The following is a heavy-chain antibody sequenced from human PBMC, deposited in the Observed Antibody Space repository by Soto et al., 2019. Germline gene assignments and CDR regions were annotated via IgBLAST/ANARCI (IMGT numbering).Heavy chain of an antibody. CDR3: ARVVRESSGYYFDY. J-gene: IGHJ4*02. CDR2: ISYDGSNK. V-gene: IGHV3-30*03. Sequence: PGGSLRLSCAASGFTFSSYGMHWVRQAPGKGLEWVAVISYDGSNKYYADSVKGRFTISRDNAKNSLYLQMNSLRAEDTAVYYCARVVRESSGYYFDYWGQGTLVTVSS. D-gene: IGHD3-22*01. CDR1: GFTFSSYG.